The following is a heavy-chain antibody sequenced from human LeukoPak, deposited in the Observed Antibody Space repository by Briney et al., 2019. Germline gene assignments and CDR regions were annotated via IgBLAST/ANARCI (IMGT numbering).Heavy chain of an antibody. Sequence: PGGSLRLSCAASGFPFSEYSMNWVRQAPGKGLEWVANIKQDGSEKYYVDSVKGRFTISRDNAKNSLYLQMNSLRAEDTAVYYCARDDTYSSSWRWDYYYGMDVWGQGTTVTVSS. D-gene: IGHD6-13*01. CDR1: GFPFSEYS. CDR2: IKQDGSEK. V-gene: IGHV3-7*01. CDR3: ARDDTYSSSWRWDYYYGMDV. J-gene: IGHJ6*02.